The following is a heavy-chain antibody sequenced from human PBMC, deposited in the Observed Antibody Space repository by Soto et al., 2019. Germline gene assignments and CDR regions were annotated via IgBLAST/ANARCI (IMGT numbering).Heavy chain of an antibody. J-gene: IGHJ4*02. V-gene: IGHV4-59*01. CDR3: AAGEASSRNLAPYYLDF. D-gene: IGHD6-13*01. CDR1: GGSMRNYF. CDR2: IHYSGTT. Sequence: SLETLSLTCTVSGGSMRNYFWTWIRQPPGKGLEWIGYIHYSGTTSFFPSYNPSLRSRVTISEDTSKNQFSLKLLSVTTADTAVYFCAAGEASSRNLAPYYLDFWGQGTLVTVSS.